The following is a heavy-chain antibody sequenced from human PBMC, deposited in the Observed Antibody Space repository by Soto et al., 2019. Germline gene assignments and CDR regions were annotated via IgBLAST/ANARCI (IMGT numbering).Heavy chain of an antibody. CDR1: GFTFSSYA. Sequence: EVQLLESGGGLVQPGGSLRLSCAASGFTFSSYAMSWVRQAPGKGLEWVSAISGSGGSTYYADSVKGRFTISRDNSKNTLYLQMNSLRAEDTAVYYCAKDSDPVVVAATNTDYWGQGTLVTVSS. CDR3: AKDSDPVVVAATNTDY. V-gene: IGHV3-23*01. J-gene: IGHJ4*02. CDR2: ISGSGGST. D-gene: IGHD2-15*01.